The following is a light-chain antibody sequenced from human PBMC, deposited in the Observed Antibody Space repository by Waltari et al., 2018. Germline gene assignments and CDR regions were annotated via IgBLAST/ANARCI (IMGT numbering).Light chain of an antibody. J-gene: IGKJ1*01. Sequence: ETVLTLSPGTLSLSPGEGATLSCRASQSVGRSLVWYQQKPGRAPRLLIYGASTRATGIPDRFTGSGSGTDFSLTISRLEPEDFAVYYCQMYVRLPVTFGQGTKVEI. CDR1: QSVGRS. CDR3: QMYVRLPVT. V-gene: IGKV3-20*01. CDR2: GAS.